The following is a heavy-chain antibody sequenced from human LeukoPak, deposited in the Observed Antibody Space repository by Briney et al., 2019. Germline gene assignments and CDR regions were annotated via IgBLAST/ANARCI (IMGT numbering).Heavy chain of an antibody. CDR3: ARDAYCSTTSCKEYFDL. D-gene: IGHD2-2*01. CDR2: ISSRSSYI. CDR1: GFTFSSYT. J-gene: IGHJ2*01. V-gene: IGHV3-21*01. Sequence: GGSLRLSCAASGFTFSSYTMNWVRQAPGKGLEWVSSISSRSSYIYYADSVKGRFTISRDNAKDSLYLQMNSLRAEDTAVYYCARDAYCSTTSCKEYFDLWGRGTLVTVSS.